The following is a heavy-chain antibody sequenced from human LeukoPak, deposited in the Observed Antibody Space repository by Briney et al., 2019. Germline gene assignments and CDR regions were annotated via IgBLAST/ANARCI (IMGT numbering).Heavy chain of an antibody. Sequence: GESLKISCKGSGYSLTSYWIGWVRQMPGKGLEWMGIIYPGDSDTRYSPSFQGQVTISADKSISTAYLQWSSLKASDTAMYYCARLTAYCGGDCYSGGHNWFDPWGQGTLVTVSS. CDR2: IYPGDSDT. CDR1: GYSLTSYW. J-gene: IGHJ5*02. D-gene: IGHD2-21*01. V-gene: IGHV5-51*01. CDR3: ARLTAYCGGDCYSGGHNWFDP.